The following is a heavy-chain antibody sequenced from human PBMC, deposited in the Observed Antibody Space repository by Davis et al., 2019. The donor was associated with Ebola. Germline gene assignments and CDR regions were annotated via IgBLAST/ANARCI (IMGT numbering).Heavy chain of an antibody. Sequence: ASVKVSCKVSGYTLTELSMHWVRQAPGKGLEWMGGFDPENGETIYAQKFQGRVTMTRDTSTSTVYMELSSLRSEDTAVYYCARTSITMVRGALDYWGQGTLVTVSS. J-gene: IGHJ4*02. CDR2: FDPENGET. CDR3: ARTSITMVRGALDY. D-gene: IGHD3-10*01. V-gene: IGHV1-24*01. CDR1: GYTLTELS.